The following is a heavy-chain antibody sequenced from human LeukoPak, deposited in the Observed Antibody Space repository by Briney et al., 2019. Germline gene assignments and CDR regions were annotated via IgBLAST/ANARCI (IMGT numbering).Heavy chain of an antibody. Sequence: SETLSLTCTVSGASITSSNYYWGWIRQPPGKGLEWIGSIYYTGSTYYNPSLKSRVTISIDTSKKQFSLSLNFVTAADTAVYYCARDLGSQMATISDWFDPWGQGTLVTVSS. V-gene: IGHV4-39*07. CDR3: ARDLGSQMATISDWFDP. CDR2: IYYTGST. J-gene: IGHJ5*02. CDR1: GASITSSNYY. D-gene: IGHD5-24*01.